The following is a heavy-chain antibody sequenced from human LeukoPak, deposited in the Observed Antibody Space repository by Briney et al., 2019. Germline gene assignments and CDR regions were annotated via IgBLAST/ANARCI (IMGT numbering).Heavy chain of an antibody. CDR1: GGSISSYY. CDR3: ARALDIVATIGIFFDY. D-gene: IGHD5-12*01. Sequence: SETLSLTCTVSGGSISSYYWSWIRQPAGKGLEWIGRIYTSGSTNYNPSLKSRVTMSVDTSKNQFSLKLSSVTAADTAVYYCARALDIVATIGIFFDYWGQGTQVTVSS. J-gene: IGHJ4*02. CDR2: IYTSGST. V-gene: IGHV4-4*07.